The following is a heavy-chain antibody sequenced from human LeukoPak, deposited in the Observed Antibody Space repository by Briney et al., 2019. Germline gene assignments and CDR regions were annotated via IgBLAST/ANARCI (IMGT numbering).Heavy chain of an antibody. CDR2: ISDSGGHT. D-gene: IGHD2-21*02. Sequence: AGSLRLSCAASAFTLSSYAMNWVRQAPGKGLEWVSSISDSGGHTSYADSVKGRFTISRDTSKNTVSLQMDSLRGEDTAVYYCAKSLRDRYGDCLEDWGQGTLVTVSS. CDR3: AKSLRDRYGDCLED. V-gene: IGHV3-23*01. CDR1: AFTLSSYA. J-gene: IGHJ4*02.